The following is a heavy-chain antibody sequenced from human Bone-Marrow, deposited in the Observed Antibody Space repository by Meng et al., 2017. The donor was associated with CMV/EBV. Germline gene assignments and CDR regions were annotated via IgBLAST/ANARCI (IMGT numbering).Heavy chain of an antibody. Sequence: SGFNFTNAWMSGVRQAPGKGLEWVGRIKSKSDGETTDDAATVKGRFTISREDSKNMVYLQMNSLKIEDTAVYYCTTDYNWNDGCGLWGQGTLVTVSS. V-gene: IGHV3-15*01. D-gene: IGHD1-1*01. CDR1: GFNFTNAW. J-gene: IGHJ4*02. CDR3: TTDYNWNDGCGL. CDR2: IKSKSDGETT.